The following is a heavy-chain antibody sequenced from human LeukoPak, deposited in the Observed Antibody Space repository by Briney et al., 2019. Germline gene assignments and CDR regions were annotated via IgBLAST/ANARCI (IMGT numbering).Heavy chain of an antibody. D-gene: IGHD3-16*01. V-gene: IGHV3-30*03. CDR1: GFTFISYA. Sequence: GRSLRLSCAASGFTFISYAMHWVRQALGRGLEWVAVISYDGSNKYYADSVKGRFTISRDNSKNTLYLQMKSLRHEDTAVYYCASVEGVTDYLDRWGQGALVTVSS. J-gene: IGHJ4*02. CDR3: ASVEGVTDYLDR. CDR2: ISYDGSNK.